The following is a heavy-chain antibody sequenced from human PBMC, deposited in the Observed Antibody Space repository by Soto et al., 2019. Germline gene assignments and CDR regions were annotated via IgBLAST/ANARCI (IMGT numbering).Heavy chain of an antibody. Sequence: EVQLLESGGGFIHPGGSLRLSCAASGFSFSSFAMNWVRQAPGKGLEWVAIISGSADSTFYADSVKGRFTISRDNSKSTLYLQINSRRAEDTAVYYCAKTRGVMIYAISVYGMNVWGQGTTVTVSS. J-gene: IGHJ6*02. CDR2: ISGSADST. CDR1: GFSFSSFA. CDR3: AKTRGVMIYAISVYGMNV. V-gene: IGHV3-23*01. D-gene: IGHD2-8*01.